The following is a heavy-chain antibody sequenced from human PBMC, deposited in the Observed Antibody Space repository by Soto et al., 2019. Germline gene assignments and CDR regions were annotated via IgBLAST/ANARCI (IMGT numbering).Heavy chain of an antibody. J-gene: IGHJ4*02. Sequence: PSETLSLTCTVSGCSISSGNYYWSWIRQPPGKGLEWIGFISYSGSTYYSTSLKSRVTISVDTSKSQFSLNLSFVTAADTAVYYCATMGTPATGLYFSDYGGQGSLVTVFS. V-gene: IGHV4-30-4*01. CDR3: ATMGTPATGLYFSDY. CDR2: ISYSGST. CDR1: GCSISSGNYY. D-gene: IGHD2-15*01.